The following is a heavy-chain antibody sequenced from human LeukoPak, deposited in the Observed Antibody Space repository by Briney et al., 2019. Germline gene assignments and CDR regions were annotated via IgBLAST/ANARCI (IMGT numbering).Heavy chain of an antibody. V-gene: IGHV3-21*01. CDR3: ARALLQRGDY. CDR1: GFTFSSYS. Sequence: GRSLRLSCAASGFTFSSYSMNWVRQAPGKGLEWVSSISSSSSYIYYADSVKGRFTISRDNAKNSLYLQMNSLRAEDTAVYYCARALLQRGDYWGQGTLVTVSS. J-gene: IGHJ4*02. D-gene: IGHD2-15*01. CDR2: ISSSSSYI.